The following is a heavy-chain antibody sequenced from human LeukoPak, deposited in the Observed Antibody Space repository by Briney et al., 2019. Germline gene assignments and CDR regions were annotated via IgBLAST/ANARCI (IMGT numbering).Heavy chain of an antibody. J-gene: IGHJ4*02. CDR3: ARDRSDYYDSSGYPLGY. D-gene: IGHD3-22*01. Sequence: GGSLRLSCAASGFTFSNYGMSWLRQAPGKGLEWVSYISSSGSTIYYADSVKGRFTISRDNAKNSLYLQMNSLRAEDTAVYYCARDRSDYYDSSGYPLGYWGQGTLVTVSS. CDR2: ISSSGSTI. CDR1: GFTFSNYG. V-gene: IGHV3-11*01.